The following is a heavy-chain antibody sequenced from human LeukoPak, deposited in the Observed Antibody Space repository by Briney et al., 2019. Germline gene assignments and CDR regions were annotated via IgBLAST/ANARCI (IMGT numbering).Heavy chain of an antibody. CDR1: GYNFTTFG. Sequence: ASVKVSCKASGYNFTTFGISWVRQAPGQGLEWMGWMNPNSGNTGYVQKFQGRVSFTRNTSISTAYMELSSLRSEDTAVYYCARAGGSGWHTLRSYFFDYWGQGSLVTVSS. J-gene: IGHJ4*02. CDR2: MNPNSGNT. V-gene: IGHV1-8*03. D-gene: IGHD6-19*01. CDR3: ARAGGSGWHTLRSYFFDY.